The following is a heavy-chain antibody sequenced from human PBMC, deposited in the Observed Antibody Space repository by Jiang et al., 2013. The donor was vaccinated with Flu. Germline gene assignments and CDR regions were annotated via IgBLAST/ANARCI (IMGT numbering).Heavy chain of an antibody. CDR1: GYSIINNY. Sequence: GLVKPSETLSLTCAVSGYSIINNYWGWIRQPPRKGLEWIGTIYHMGGSYYNRPSKSRVTISVDTSKNQFSLKLSSVTAADTAIYYCARHWFRSERRSVNWFDPWGQGTLVTVSS. CDR2: IYHMGGS. V-gene: IGHV4-38-2*01. J-gene: IGHJ5*02. D-gene: IGHD1-1*01. CDR3: ARHWFRSERRSVNWFDP.